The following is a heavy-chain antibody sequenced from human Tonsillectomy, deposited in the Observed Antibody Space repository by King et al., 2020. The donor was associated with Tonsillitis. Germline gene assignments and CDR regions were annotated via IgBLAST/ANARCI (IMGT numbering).Heavy chain of an antibody. CDR3: AKEGEVVPAAIWGYYYYYMDV. CDR2: ISYDGSNK. V-gene: IGHV3-30*18. CDR1: GFTFSSYG. J-gene: IGHJ6*03. Sequence: VQLVESGGGVVQPGRSLRLSCAASGFTFSSYGMHWVRQAPGKGREWVAVISYDGSNKYYADSVKGRFTISRDNSKNTLYLQVNSLRAEDTAVYFCAKEGEVVPAAIWGYYYYYMDVWGKGTTVTVSS. D-gene: IGHD2-2*02.